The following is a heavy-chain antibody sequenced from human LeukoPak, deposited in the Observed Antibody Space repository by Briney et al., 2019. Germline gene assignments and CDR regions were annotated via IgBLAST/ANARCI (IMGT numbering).Heavy chain of an antibody. CDR1: GYTFTSYG. CDR3: ASTPPTYYYDSSGSRFDY. Sequence: ASVTVSCKASGYTFTSYGISWVRQAPGQGLEWMGWISAYNGNTNYAQKLQGRVTMTTDTSTSTAYMELRSLRSDDTAVYYCASTPPTYYYDSSGSRFDYWGQGTLVTVSS. CDR2: ISAYNGNT. D-gene: IGHD3-22*01. J-gene: IGHJ4*02. V-gene: IGHV1-18*01.